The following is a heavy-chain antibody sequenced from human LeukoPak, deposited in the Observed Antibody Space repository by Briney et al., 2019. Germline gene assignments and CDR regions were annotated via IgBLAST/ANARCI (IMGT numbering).Heavy chain of an antibody. D-gene: IGHD5-18*01. V-gene: IGHV3-7*01. CDR1: GFTFSSYW. Sequence: PGGSLRLSCAASGFTFSSYWMSWVRQAPGKGLEWVANIKQDGSEKYYVDSVKGRFTISRDNAKNSLYLQMNSLRAEDTAVYYCARLIDTAMVSAPTHPYNWFDPWGQGTLVTVSS. J-gene: IGHJ5*02. CDR3: ARLIDTAMVSAPTHPYNWFDP. CDR2: IKQDGSEK.